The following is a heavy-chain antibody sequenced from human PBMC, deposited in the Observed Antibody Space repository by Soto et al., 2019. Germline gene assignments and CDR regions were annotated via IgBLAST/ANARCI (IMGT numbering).Heavy chain of an antibody. D-gene: IGHD3-10*01. CDR3: AKEWYYVSESLCDYFDY. CDR1: GFTFSNYA. J-gene: IGHJ4*02. Sequence: EVQLLESGGGLVQPGGSLRLSCAASGFTFSNYAMYWVRQAPGRGLEWVSAISGSGGSTYYADSLKGRFTISRDNSKNTLSLQMNSLRAEDSAVYYCAKEWYYVSESLCDYFDYWGQGTLVTVSS. V-gene: IGHV3-23*01. CDR2: ISGSGGST.